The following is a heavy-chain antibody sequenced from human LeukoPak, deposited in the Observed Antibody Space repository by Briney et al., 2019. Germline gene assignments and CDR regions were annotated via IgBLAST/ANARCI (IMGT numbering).Heavy chain of an antibody. J-gene: IGHJ4*02. Sequence: GGSLRLSCAASGFSISNDRMSWVRQAPGECLEWVARVKSRSAGETTDYAAPVKGRFTISRDDSKNTLYLQMNSLKTEDTAVYYCTLIQGWGSGSYYRDFWGQGTLVTVSS. CDR3: TLIQGWGSGSYYRDF. CDR2: VKSRSAGETT. CDR1: GFSISNDR. V-gene: IGHV3-15*01. D-gene: IGHD3-10*01.